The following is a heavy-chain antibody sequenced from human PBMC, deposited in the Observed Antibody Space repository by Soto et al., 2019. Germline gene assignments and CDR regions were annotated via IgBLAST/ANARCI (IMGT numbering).Heavy chain of an antibody. V-gene: IGHV3-23*01. J-gene: IGHJ4*01. CDR3: GKALSPYGSGPFDF. CDR1: GFTFRNHA. D-gene: IGHD3-10*01. CDR2: ISASGTGT. Sequence: GGSLRLSCAASGFTFRNHAMTWARQAPGKELEWVSAISASGTGTYYAASVKGRFTIFRDNSRATVYLQMNNLRAEDTATYYCGKALSPYGSGPFDFWGQGTLVTVSS.